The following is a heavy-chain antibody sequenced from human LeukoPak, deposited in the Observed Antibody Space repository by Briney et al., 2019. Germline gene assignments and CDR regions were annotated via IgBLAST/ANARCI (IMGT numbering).Heavy chain of an antibody. V-gene: IGHV4-38-2*02. J-gene: IGHJ3*02. CDR3: ARLGWQWLVYAFDI. CDR2: IYHSGST. D-gene: IGHD6-19*01. Sequence: SETLSLTCTVSGYSISSGCYWGWIRQPPGKGLEWIGSIYHSGSTYYNPSLKSRVTISVDTSKNQFSLKLSSVTAADTAVYYCARLGWQWLVYAFDIWGQGTMVTVSS. CDR1: GYSISSGCY.